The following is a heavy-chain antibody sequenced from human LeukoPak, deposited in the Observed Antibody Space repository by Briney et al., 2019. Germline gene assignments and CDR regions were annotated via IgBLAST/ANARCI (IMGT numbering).Heavy chain of an antibody. D-gene: IGHD4/OR15-4a*01. V-gene: IGHV3-7*03. Sequence: GRSLRLSCAASGFIFSSYWMSWVRQAPGKGLEWVANIKQDGSEKYYVDSVKGRFTISRDNSKNTLYLQMNSLRAEDTAVYYCARRAGAYSHPYDYWGQGTLVTVSS. CDR1: GFIFSSYW. CDR3: ARRAGAYSHPYDY. CDR2: IKQDGSEK. J-gene: IGHJ4*02.